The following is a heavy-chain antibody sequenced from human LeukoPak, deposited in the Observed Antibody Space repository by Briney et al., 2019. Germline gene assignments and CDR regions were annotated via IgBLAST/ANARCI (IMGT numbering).Heavy chain of an antibody. J-gene: IGHJ6*03. CDR1: GYTFTGHY. CDR2: INPNSGGT. D-gene: IGHD6-19*01. CDR3: ARVVALTGIPVYYMDV. Sequence: ASVKVSCKASGYTFTGHYMHWVRHAPGQGLEWMGWINPNSGGTNYAQKFQGRVTMTRDTSISTAYMELNRLRSDDTAVYYCARVVALTGIPVYYMDVWGKGTTVTVSS. V-gene: IGHV1-2*02.